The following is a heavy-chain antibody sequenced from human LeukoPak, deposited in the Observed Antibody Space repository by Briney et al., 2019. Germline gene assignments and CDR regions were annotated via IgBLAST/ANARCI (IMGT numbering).Heavy chain of an antibody. J-gene: IGHJ3*01. CDR2: ISGSGDST. Sequence: GGSLRLSCAASGFTLSNYAMSWVRQAPGKGLEWVSGISGSGDSTYYADSVKSRFTISRDNSKNTLYQQMNSLSADDTAVYYCGFSYANGAFDVWGQGTLVTVSS. D-gene: IGHD3-10*01. CDR1: GFTLSNYA. V-gene: IGHV3-23*01. CDR3: GFSYANGAFDV.